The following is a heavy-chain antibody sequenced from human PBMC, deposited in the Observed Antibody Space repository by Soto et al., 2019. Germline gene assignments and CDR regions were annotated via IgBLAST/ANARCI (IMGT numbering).Heavy chain of an antibody. J-gene: IGHJ4*02. D-gene: IGHD3-9*01. CDR1: GGAINDHY. CDR3: ARVRTGYFDY. V-gene: IGHV4-59*11. Sequence: QVQLQESGPGLVKPSETLSLTCTLSGGAINDHYWSFIRQPPGKGLEWIGYIYYNGNTNYNPSLESRVTISVDRSRNQFSLRLTSLTAAGTAVYYCARVRTGYFDYWGRGALVTVSS. CDR2: IYYNGNT.